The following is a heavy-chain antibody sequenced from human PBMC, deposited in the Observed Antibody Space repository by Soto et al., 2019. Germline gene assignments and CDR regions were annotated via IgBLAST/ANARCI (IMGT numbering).Heavy chain of an antibody. CDR3: ARDSPYYDFWSGYYNGYYYYGMDV. V-gene: IGHV1-2*04. Sequence: GASVKVSCKASGYTFTGYYMHWVRQAPGQGLECMGWINPNSGGTNYAQKFQGWVTMTRDTSISTAYMELSRLRSDDTAVYYCARDSPYYDFWSGYYNGYYYYGMDVWGQGTTVTVSS. J-gene: IGHJ6*02. CDR1: GYTFTGYY. CDR2: INPNSGGT. D-gene: IGHD3-3*01.